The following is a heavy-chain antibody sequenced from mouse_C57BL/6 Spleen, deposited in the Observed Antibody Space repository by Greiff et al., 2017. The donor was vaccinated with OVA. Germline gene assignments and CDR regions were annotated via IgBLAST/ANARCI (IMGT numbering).Heavy chain of an antibody. CDR1: GFSLTSYA. CDR2: IWTGGGT. J-gene: IGHJ4*01. Sequence: VQLQQSGPGLVAPSQSLSITCTVSGFSLTSYALSWVRQPPGKGLEWLGVIWTGGGTNYNSAIKYRLSISKDNYKSQVFLKMNSLQTDDTARYYCARSYPYAMDYWGQGTSVTVSS. CDR3: ARSYPYAMDY. D-gene: IGHD1-1*01. V-gene: IGHV2-9-1*01.